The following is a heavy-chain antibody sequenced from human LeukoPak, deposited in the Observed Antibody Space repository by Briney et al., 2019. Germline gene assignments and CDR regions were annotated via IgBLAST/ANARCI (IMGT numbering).Heavy chain of an antibody. V-gene: IGHV3-20*04. CDR1: GFTFDDYG. Sequence: GGSLRLSCAASGFTFDDYGTSWVRQAPGKGLEWVSGINWNGGSTGYADSVKGRFTISRDNAKNSLYLQMNSLRAEDTALYYCARDLVAVAGTLRFDPWGQGTLVTVSS. CDR2: INWNGGST. CDR3: ARDLVAVAGTLRFDP. D-gene: IGHD6-19*01. J-gene: IGHJ5*02.